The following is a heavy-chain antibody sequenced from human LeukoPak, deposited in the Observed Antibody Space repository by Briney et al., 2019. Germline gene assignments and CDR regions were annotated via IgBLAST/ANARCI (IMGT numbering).Heavy chain of an antibody. J-gene: IGHJ5*02. D-gene: IGHD2-21*01. CDR1: GDSISASSHY. CDR2: VYYTGSI. Sequence: PSETLSLTCSVSGDSISASSHYWAWVRQPPGKGLEWIGSVYYTGSIRYNTSLKSRVTISVDRSKNDLFLTVNAVTAADTAFYYCARRDYRAWIDPWGQGVLVTVSP. CDR3: ARRDYRAWIDP. V-gene: IGHV4-39*01.